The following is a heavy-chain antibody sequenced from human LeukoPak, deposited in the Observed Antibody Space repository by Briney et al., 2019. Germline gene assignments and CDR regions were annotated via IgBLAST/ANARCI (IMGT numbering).Heavy chain of an antibody. V-gene: IGHV3-74*01. Sequence: GGSLRLSCVGSGFTFSSSLIHWVRQVPGKGLVWVSRLNTDGSNTAYADSVEGRFTLSSDNAKNTVYLQMNSLRDDDTGLYYCARGAVAPGTWGQGTLVIVSS. CDR2: LNTDGSNT. J-gene: IGHJ4*02. CDR3: ARGAVAPGT. D-gene: IGHD2-21*01. CDR1: GFTFSSSL.